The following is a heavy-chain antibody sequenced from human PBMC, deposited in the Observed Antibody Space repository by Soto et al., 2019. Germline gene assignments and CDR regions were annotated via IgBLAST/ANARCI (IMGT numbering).Heavy chain of an antibody. CDR3: ASNYAYAEGYYWYGIDV. CDR1: GFTFSRYW. D-gene: IGHD3-16*01. J-gene: IGHJ6*02. V-gene: IGHV3-74*01. CDR2: ISSYGSET. Sequence: EVQLVESGGGLVLPGGSLRLSCAASGFTFSRYWMHWVRQAPGKGLVWVSRISSYGSETHYADSVKGRFTISRDNAKNTLYLQIKSLRADATAVYYCASNYAYAEGYYWYGIDVWGQGTTVIVSS.